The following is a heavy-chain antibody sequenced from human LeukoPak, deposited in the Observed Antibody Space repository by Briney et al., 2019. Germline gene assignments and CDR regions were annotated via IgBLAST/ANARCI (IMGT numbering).Heavy chain of an antibody. D-gene: IGHD3-10*01. CDR3: ARVPTRVRGVYMLARAFDI. J-gene: IGHJ3*02. Sequence: PGGSLRLSCAASGFTFSSYAMHWVRQAPGKGLEWVAVISYDGSNKYYADSVKGRFTISRDNSKNTLYLQMNSLRAEDTAVYYCARVPTRVRGVYMLARAFDIWGQGTMVTVSS. V-gene: IGHV3-30-3*01. CDR2: ISYDGSNK. CDR1: GFTFSSYA.